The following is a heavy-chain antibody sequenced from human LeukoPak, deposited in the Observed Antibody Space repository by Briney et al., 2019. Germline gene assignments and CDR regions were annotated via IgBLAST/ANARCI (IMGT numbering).Heavy chain of an antibody. Sequence: ASVKVSCKASGGTFSSYAISWVRQAPGQGLEWMGWINPNSGGTNYAQKFQGRVTMTRDTSISTAYMELSRLRSDDTAVYYCARNFHFDSSGYYHYWGQGTLVTVSS. CDR2: INPNSGGT. CDR1: GGTFSSYA. V-gene: IGHV1-2*02. J-gene: IGHJ4*02. D-gene: IGHD3-22*01. CDR3: ARNFHFDSSGYYHY.